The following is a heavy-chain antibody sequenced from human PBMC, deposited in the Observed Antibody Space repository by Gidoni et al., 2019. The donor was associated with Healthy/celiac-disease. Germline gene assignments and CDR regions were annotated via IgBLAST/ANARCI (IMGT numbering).Heavy chain of an antibody. CDR1: GLSISTSSYY. J-gene: IGHJ4*02. V-gene: IGHV4-39*02. D-gene: IGHD6-19*01. Sequence: QLQLQESGPGLVKLSETLSLTYTVSGLSISTSSYYWGCIRQPPGKGLGWIGSIYYSGSTCNNTSLKSRVTIAVDTSKNQFSLKLSSVTAADTAVYYCAREYSSGWDGRSFRDYWGQGTLVTVSS. CDR3: AREYSSGWDGRSFRDY. CDR2: IYYSGST.